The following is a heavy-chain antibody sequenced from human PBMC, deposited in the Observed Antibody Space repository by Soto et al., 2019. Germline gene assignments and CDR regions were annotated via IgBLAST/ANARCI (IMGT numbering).Heavy chain of an antibody. D-gene: IGHD1-26*01. CDR3: ATANTTSPFDY. Sequence: QVQLVQSGPEVKKPGTSVKVACKASGFTFADSAVQWVRHARGQRLEWIGRIIVDSGNTKSAEKFTERVSMSWVMSTSTSYMKLRSLSSDETAVYYCATANTTSPFDYCGLGTLVTVSS. CDR2: IIVDSGNT. CDR1: GFTFADSA. V-gene: IGHV1-58*01. J-gene: IGHJ4*02.